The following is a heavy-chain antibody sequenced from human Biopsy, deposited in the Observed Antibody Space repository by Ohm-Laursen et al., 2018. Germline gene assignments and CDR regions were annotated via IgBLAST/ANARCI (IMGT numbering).Heavy chain of an antibody. CDR1: GFTFDDHV. CDR2: ISWDGGSE. CDR3: VRGYSSSWSGYLDH. J-gene: IGHJ4*02. D-gene: IGHD3-3*01. V-gene: IGHV3-9*01. Sequence: SLRLSCTASGFTFDDHVMHWVRQAPGKGLEWVSGISWDGGSEGYADSVKGRFTISRDNAKNSLFLQMNSLTTEDTALYYCVRGYSSSWSGYLDHWGQGTLVTVSP.